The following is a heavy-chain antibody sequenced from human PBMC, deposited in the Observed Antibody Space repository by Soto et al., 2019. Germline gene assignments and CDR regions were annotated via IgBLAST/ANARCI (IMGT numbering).Heavy chain of an antibody. J-gene: IGHJ6*02. CDR3: ARDALPTGTPCSCSRLLYYYGLDI. Sequence: QVQLQESGPGLVKPSETLSLTCTVSGGSVSSCSYYWSWLRQPPGKGLEWIGYLYYSGSTNYNPTLKRRVSISVDTSKNQCSLKLISVTAADTAVYYCARDALPTGTPCSCSRLLYYYGLDIWGQGTTVTVS. CDR2: LYYSGST. CDR1: GGSVSSCSYY. D-gene: IGHD2-15*01. V-gene: IGHV4-61*01.